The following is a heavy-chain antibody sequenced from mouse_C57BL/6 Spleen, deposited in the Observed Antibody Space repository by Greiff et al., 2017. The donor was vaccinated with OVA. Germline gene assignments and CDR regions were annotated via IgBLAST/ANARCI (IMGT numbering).Heavy chain of an antibody. D-gene: IGHD2-4*01. CDR2: ISSGSSTI. J-gene: IGHJ1*03. V-gene: IGHV5-17*01. Sequence: EVKVEESGGGLVKPGGSLKLSCAASGFTFSDYGMHWVRQAPEKGLEWVAYISSGSSTIYYADTVKGRFTISRDNAKNTLFLQMTSLRSEDTATYICVRGGNYDGGDWYFDVWGTGTTVTASP. CDR3: VRGGNYDGGDWYFDV. CDR1: GFTFSDYG.